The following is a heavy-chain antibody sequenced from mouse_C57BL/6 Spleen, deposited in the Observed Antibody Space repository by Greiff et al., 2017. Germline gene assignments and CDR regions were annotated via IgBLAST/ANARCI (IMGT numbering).Heavy chain of an antibody. D-gene: IGHD2-1*01. CDR2: IRNKANGYTT. J-gene: IGHJ3*01. Sequence: EVQRVESGGGLVQPGGSLSLSCAASGFTFTDYYMSWVRQPPGKALEWLGFIRNKANGYTTEYSASVKGRFTISRDNSQSILYLQMNALRADDSATYYCARYWGNYPFAYWGQGTLVTVSA. CDR1: GFTFTDYY. V-gene: IGHV7-3*01. CDR3: ARYWGNYPFAY.